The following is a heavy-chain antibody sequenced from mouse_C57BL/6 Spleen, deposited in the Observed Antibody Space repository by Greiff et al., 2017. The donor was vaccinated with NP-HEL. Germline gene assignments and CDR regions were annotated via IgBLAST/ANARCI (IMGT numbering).Heavy chain of an antibody. D-gene: IGHD3-2*02. CDR2: IDPETGGT. CDR1: GYTFTDYE. J-gene: IGHJ4*01. Sequence: QVQLKESGAELVRPGASVTLSCKASGYTFTDYEMHWVKQTPVHGLEWIGAIDPETGGTAYNQKFKGKAILTADKSSSTAYMELRSLTSEDSAVYYCTRSGNSSGYDSYYAMDYWGQGTSVTVSS. V-gene: IGHV1-15*01. CDR3: TRSGNSSGYDSYYAMDY.